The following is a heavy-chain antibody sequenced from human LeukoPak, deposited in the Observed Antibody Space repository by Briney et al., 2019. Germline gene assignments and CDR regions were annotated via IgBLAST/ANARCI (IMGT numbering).Heavy chain of an antibody. V-gene: IGHV3-21*01. CDR2: ISSSSSYI. J-gene: IGHJ4*02. Sequence: GGSLRLSCAASGFTFSSYSMNWVRQAPGKGLEWVSSISSSSSYIYYADSVKGRFTISRDNAKNSLYLQMNSLRAEDTAVYYCARERQLVGGMDYWGREPLLTFSS. CDR1: GFTFSSYS. D-gene: IGHD6-6*01. CDR3: ARERQLVGGMDY.